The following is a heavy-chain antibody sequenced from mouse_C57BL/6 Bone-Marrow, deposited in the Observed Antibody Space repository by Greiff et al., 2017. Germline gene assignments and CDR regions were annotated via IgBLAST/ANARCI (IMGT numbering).Heavy chain of an antibody. J-gene: IGHJ2*01. CDR3: ARGGNYGSSYQFDY. Sequence: VQLQQPGAELVRPGSSVKLSCKASGYTFTSSWMHWVKQRPIQGLEWIGNIDPSDRETHYNQKFKDKDTLTVDKSSSTAYMQLSSLTSEDSAVYYCARGGNYGSSYQFDYWGENTTLSVSS. V-gene: IGHV1-52*01. CDR1: GYTFTSSW. D-gene: IGHD1-1*01. CDR2: IDPSDRET.